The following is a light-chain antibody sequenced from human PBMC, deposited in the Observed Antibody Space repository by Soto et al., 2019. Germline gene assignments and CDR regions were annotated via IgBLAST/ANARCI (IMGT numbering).Light chain of an antibody. CDR2: GVF. J-gene: IGKJ2*01. CDR1: QSVNSNF. CDR3: QHYDGSPRT. Sequence: ETVLTQSPGTVSLSPGERATLSCRTSQSVNSNFLAWYQQKPGQAPRLLIYGVFNRATGIPDRFSGSGSGTDFTLTISGLEPEDSAVYYCQHYDGSPRTFDQGTKVDIK. V-gene: IGKV3-20*01.